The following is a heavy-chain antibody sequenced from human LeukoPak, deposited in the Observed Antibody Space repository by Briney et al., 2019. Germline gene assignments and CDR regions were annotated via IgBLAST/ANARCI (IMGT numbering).Heavy chain of an antibody. CDR1: GFTFSSYS. D-gene: IGHD5-12*01. J-gene: IGHJ4*02. CDR2: ISSISSYI. Sequence: GGSLRLSCAASGFTFSSYSMNWVRQAPGKGLEWVSSISSISSYIYDADSVKGRFTISRHNAKTSLYLQMNSLRAEDTAVYYCARDGVATIFGYWGQGTLVTVSS. CDR3: ARDGVATIFGY. V-gene: IGHV3-21*06.